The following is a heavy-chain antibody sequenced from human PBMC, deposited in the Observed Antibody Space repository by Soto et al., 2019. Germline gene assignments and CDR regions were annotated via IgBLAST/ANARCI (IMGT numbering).Heavy chain of an antibody. CDR1: GFTFSSYG. CDR3: ARSSQWLATDIDY. CDR2: IWYDGSNK. J-gene: IGHJ4*02. D-gene: IGHD6-19*01. Sequence: PGGSLRLSCAASGFTFSSYGMHWVRQAPGKGLEWVAVIWYDGSNKYYADSVKGRFTISRDNSKNTLYLQMNSLRAEDTAVYYCARSSQWLATDIDYWGQGTLVTVS. V-gene: IGHV3-33*01.